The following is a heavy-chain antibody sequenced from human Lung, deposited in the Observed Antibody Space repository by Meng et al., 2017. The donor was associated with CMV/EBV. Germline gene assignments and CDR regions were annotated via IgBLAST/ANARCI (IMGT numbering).Heavy chain of an antibody. Sequence: GGSXRLXXAASGFTFSRDWMHWVRQAPGKGLMWVARVDSAGTGTSYADSVKGRFTISRDNARNTLYLQMNSLRVEDTAVYYCLLIAGTTEGGVDAFDVWGQGTKVXVSS. CDR3: LLIAGTTEGGVDAFDV. J-gene: IGHJ3*01. V-gene: IGHV3-74*01. CDR1: GFTFSRDW. CDR2: VDSAGTGT. D-gene: IGHD1-26*01.